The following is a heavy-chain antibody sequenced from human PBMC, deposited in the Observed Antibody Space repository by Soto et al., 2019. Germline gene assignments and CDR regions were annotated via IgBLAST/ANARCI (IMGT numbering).Heavy chain of an antibody. Sequence: EVQLVESGGGLVQPGGSLRLSCVASGFTFSSYSMNWFRQTPGKGLEWLSYIDSRTSPTYYADSVKGRFTISRDNAKDSVYVQMNSLRAEDTAVYYCVGDADKVPAGKHMIHGDYWGQGTLVTVSS. CDR3: VGDADKVPAGKHMIHGDY. CDR1: GFTFSSYS. D-gene: IGHD5-12*01. J-gene: IGHJ4*02. CDR2: IDSRTSPT. V-gene: IGHV3-48*01.